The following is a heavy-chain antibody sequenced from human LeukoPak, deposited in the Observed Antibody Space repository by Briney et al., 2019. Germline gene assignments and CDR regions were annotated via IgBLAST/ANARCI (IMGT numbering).Heavy chain of an antibody. Sequence: GGALRLSCAASGFTFSDFHMCWIRQGPGEGLEWVSFSSTSGSTIFYADSVKGRFTISRDNAKNSLYLQMNSLRAEDTAVYYCARERADALDIWGPGTMVTVSS. CDR1: GFTFSDFH. J-gene: IGHJ3*02. V-gene: IGHV3-11*01. CDR2: SSTSGSTI. CDR3: ARERADALDI.